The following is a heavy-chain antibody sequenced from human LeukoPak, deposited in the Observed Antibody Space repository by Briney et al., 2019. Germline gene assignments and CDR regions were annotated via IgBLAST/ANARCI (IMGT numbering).Heavy chain of an antibody. Sequence: ESLKISCKGSGYSFTSYWIGWVRQMPGKGLEWMGIIYPGDSDTRYSPSLQGQVTISADKSISTAYLQWSSLKASDTAMYYCGGALPHDAFDIWGQGTMVTVSS. CDR2: IYPGDSDT. V-gene: IGHV5-51*01. CDR1: GYSFTSYW. D-gene: IGHD6-25*01. CDR3: GGALPHDAFDI. J-gene: IGHJ3*02.